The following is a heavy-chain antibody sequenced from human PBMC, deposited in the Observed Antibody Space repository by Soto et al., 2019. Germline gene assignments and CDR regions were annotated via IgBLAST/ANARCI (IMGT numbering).Heavy chain of an antibody. J-gene: IGHJ5*02. CDR3: AREYYDIEASGDP. D-gene: IGHD3-9*01. CDR1: GFTFSSYE. Sequence: GGSLRLSCAASGFTFSSYEMNWVRQAPGKGPEWVSYISNSGSNIKYADSVKGRFTISRDNAKNSLYLQMNSLRVEDTAVYYCAREYYDIEASGDPWGQGTLVTVSS. CDR2: ISNSGSNI. V-gene: IGHV3-48*03.